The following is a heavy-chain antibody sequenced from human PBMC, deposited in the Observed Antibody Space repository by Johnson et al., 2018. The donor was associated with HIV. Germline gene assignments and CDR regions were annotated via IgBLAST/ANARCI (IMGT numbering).Heavy chain of an antibody. CDR2: ISNNGGST. D-gene: IGHD4-23*01. CDR3: ARQTTVVSGDAFDI. Sequence: VQLVESGGGLVQPGGSLRLSCAASGFTFSNYAMHWVRQAPGKGLEYVSAISNNGGSTYYANSVKGRFTISRDNSKNTLSLQMGSLRADDMAVYYCARQTTVVSGDAFDIWGQGTMVTVSS. CDR1: GFTFSNYA. V-gene: IGHV3-64*01. J-gene: IGHJ3*02.